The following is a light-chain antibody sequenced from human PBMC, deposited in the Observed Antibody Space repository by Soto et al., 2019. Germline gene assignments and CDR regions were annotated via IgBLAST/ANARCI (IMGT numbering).Light chain of an antibody. J-gene: IGKJ5*01. CDR2: EAS. V-gene: IGKV1-5*03. CDR3: QQYNRSPIT. CDR1: QSISSW. Sequence: DIQMTQSPSTLSASVGDRVTITCRASQSISSWLAWYQQKPGKAPKLLMYEASSLESGVPSRFSGSGSGTEFTLTISSLQPDDFATYYCQQYNRSPITFGQGTRLEIK.